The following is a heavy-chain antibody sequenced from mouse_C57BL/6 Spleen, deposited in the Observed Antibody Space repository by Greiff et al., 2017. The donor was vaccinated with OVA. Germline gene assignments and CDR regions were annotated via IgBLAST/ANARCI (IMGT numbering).Heavy chain of an antibody. V-gene: IGHV1-61*01. D-gene: IGHD4-1*01. CDR3: ARGGWDEAMDY. CDR1: GYTFTSYW. CDR2: IYPSDSET. Sequence: VQLQQPGAELVRPGSSVKLSCKASGYTFTSYWMDWVKQRPGQGLEWIGNIYPSDSETHYNQKFKDKATLTVDKSSSTAYMQLSSLTSEDSAVYYCARGGWDEAMDYWGQGTSVTVSS. J-gene: IGHJ4*01.